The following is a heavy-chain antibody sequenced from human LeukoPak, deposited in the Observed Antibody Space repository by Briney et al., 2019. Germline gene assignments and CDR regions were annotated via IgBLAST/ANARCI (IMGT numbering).Heavy chain of an antibody. J-gene: IGHJ4*02. D-gene: IGHD1-26*01. CDR3: ARHGGSYSFDY. CDR2: IYNSGST. V-gene: IGHV4-59*08. Sequence: SDTLSLTCTVSGGSMSSYYWSWIRQPPGKGLEWIGYIYNSGSTNYNPSLKSRVTMSIDTSNNQFSLKVSSVTAADTAVYYCARHGGSYSFDYWGQGTLVTVSS. CDR1: GGSMSSYY.